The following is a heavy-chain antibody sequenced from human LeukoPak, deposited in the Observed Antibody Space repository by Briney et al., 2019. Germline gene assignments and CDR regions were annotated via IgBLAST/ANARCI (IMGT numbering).Heavy chain of an antibody. CDR1: GYTFTGYY. V-gene: IGHV1-2*02. D-gene: IGHD3-3*01. J-gene: IGHJ5*02. Sequence: ASVKLSCKASGYTFTGYYMHWVRQAPGQGLEWKGWINPNSGCTNYAQKFQGRVTMTRDTSISTAYMELSRLRSDDTAVYYCARDYYDFWSGYYSGWFDPWGQGTLVTVSS. CDR3: ARDYYDFWSGYYSGWFDP. CDR2: INPNSGCT.